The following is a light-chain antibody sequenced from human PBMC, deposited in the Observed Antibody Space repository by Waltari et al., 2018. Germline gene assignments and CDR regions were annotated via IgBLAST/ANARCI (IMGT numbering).Light chain of an antibody. J-gene: IGLJ2*01. CDR2: DVN. CDR1: SSNIGKNY. CDR3: GAWDSSLSAGV. V-gene: IGLV1-51*01. Sequence: QSVLTQPPSVSAAPGQKVTISCSGNSSNIGKNYVSWYQQFPGTAPKPLIYDVNKRPSGFPDRFSGSDSGTSATLGITGLQTGDEADYYCGAWDSSLSAGVFGGGTKLTVL.